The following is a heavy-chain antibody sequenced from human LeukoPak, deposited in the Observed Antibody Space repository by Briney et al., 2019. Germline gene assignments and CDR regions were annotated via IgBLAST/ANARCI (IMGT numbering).Heavy chain of an antibody. Sequence: GGSLRLSCAASGFTFSSYGMHWVRQAPGKGLEWVAVISYDGSNKYYADSVKGRFTISRDNSKNTLYLQMNSLRAEDTAVYYCARVGARGYSYGYFDYWGQGTLVTVSS. V-gene: IGHV3-30*03. CDR1: GFTFSSYG. CDR2: ISYDGSNK. CDR3: ARVGARGYSYGYFDY. J-gene: IGHJ4*02. D-gene: IGHD5-18*01.